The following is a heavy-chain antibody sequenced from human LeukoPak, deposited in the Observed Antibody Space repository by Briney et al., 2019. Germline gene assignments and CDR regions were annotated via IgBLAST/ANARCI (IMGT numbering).Heavy chain of an antibody. J-gene: IGHJ4*02. Sequence: GASVKVSCKASGYTFTSYGISWVRQAPGQGLEWMGWISAYNGNTNYAQKLQGRVTMTTDTSTSTAYMELRSLRSDDTAVYYCATQNYGDYPPGFDYWGQGTLVTVSS. CDR1: GYTFTSYG. CDR2: ISAYNGNT. CDR3: ATQNYGDYPPGFDY. D-gene: IGHD4-17*01. V-gene: IGHV1-18*01.